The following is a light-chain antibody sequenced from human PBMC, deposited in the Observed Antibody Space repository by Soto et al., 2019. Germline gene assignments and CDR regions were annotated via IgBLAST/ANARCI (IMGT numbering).Light chain of an antibody. CDR1: QSVSSK. CDR3: HQYNHWLTWT. J-gene: IGKJ1*01. Sequence: EIVMTQSPATLSVSPGERATLSCRASQSVSSKLAWYQQKLGQAPRLLIYSASTRATGIPARFSGSGSGTEFTLTISSLQSEDFAVYYCHQYNHWLTWTFGQGTKVDIK. CDR2: SAS. V-gene: IGKV3-15*01.